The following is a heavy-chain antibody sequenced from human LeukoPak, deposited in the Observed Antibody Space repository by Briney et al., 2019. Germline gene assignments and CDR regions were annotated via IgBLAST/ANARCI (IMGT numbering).Heavy chain of an antibody. CDR1: GGSISSSSYY. Sequence: SETLSLTCTVPGGSISSSSYYWGWIRQPPGKGLEWIGSIYYSGSTYYNPSLKSRVTISVDTSKNQFSLKLSSVTAADTAVYYCAKSNGYGLVDIWGKGTMVTVSS. D-gene: IGHD3-10*01. CDR3: AKSNGYGLVDI. V-gene: IGHV4-39*07. J-gene: IGHJ3*02. CDR2: IYYSGST.